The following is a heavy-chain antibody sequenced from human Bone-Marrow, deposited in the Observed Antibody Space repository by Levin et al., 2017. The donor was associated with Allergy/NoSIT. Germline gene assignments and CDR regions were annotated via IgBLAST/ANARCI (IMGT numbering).Heavy chain of an antibody. CDR3: ARDYFGSGSPFDD. CDR2: IYPKSGLT. CDR1: GYTFTAYY. D-gene: IGHD3-10*01. J-gene: IGHJ4*02. Sequence: PVASVKVSCKTSGYTFTAYYIHWMRQTPGQGLEWLGRIYPKSGLTLHARRFSGRVIMTSDTSTSTAYMELRRLRSDDTALYYCARDYFGSGSPFDDWGQGTLVSVSS. V-gene: IGHV1-2*02.